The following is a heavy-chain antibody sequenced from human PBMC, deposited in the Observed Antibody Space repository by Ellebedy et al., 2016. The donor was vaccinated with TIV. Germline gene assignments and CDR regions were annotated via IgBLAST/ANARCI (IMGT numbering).Heavy chain of an antibody. CDR2: ISAYNGNT. J-gene: IGHJ4*02. CDR3: ARRLRYSSGPSLLEDY. CDR1: GYSFTSYG. Sequence: AASVNVSCKASGYSFTSYGISWVRQAPGHGLEWIGWISAYNGNTNYAQKLQGRVTMTTYTSTSTADMELRRLRSDDPAVYYCARRLRYSSGPSLLEDYWGQGTLVTVSS. D-gene: IGHD6-19*01. V-gene: IGHV1-18*01.